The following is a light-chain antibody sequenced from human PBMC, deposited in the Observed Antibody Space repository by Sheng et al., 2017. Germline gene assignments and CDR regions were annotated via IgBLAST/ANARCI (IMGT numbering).Light chain of an antibody. CDR3: QSYDSSLRTWV. V-gene: IGLV1-40*01. CDR2: STT. Sequence: QSVLTQPPSVSGAPGQRVTISCTGTSSNIGTGFDVHWYQHLPGTAPKLLIFSTTYRPSGVPARFSGSRSGTSASLAITGLQAEDEADYYCQSYDSSLRTWVFGGGTKLTVL. CDR1: SSNIGTGFD. J-gene: IGLJ3*02.